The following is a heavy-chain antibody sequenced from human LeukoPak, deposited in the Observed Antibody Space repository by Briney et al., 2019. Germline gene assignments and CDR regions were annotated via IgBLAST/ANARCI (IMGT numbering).Heavy chain of an antibody. CDR1: GYTFTGYY. Sequence: ASVKVSCKASGYTFTGYYMHWVRQAPGQGLEWMGWINPNSGGTNYAQKFQGRVTMTRDTSISTAYMELSRLRSDDTAVYYCARGLVPAAIPGAFDIWGQGTMVTVSS. J-gene: IGHJ3*02. CDR3: ARGLVPAAIPGAFDI. D-gene: IGHD2-2*02. V-gene: IGHV1-2*02. CDR2: INPNSGGT.